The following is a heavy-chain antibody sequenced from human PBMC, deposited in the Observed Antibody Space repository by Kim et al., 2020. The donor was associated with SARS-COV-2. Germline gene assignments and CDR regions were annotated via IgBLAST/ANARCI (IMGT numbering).Heavy chain of an antibody. CDR1: GFTFSSYG. J-gene: IGHJ5*02. V-gene: IGHV3-33*01. CDR2: IWYDGSNK. D-gene: IGHD6-13*01. Sequence: GGSLRLSCAASGFTFSSYGMHWVRQAPGKGLEWVAVIWYDGSNKYYADSVKGRFTISRDNSKNTQYLQMNSLRAEDTAVYYCARDGGSSSGPYNWFDPWGQGTLVTVSS. CDR3: ARDGGSSSGPYNWFDP.